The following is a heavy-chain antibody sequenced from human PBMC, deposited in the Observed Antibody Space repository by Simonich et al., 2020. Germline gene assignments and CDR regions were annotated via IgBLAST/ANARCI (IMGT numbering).Heavy chain of an antibody. Sequence: QVQLVQSGAEVKKPGASVKVSCKASGYTFTGSYMHWVRQAPGQGLEGMGWINPNSGGTNYEKKFQGRGTMTRDTSISTAYMELSRLRSDDTAVYYCARDPVVPAAIRNAFDIWGQGTMVTVSS. CDR1: GYTFTGSY. D-gene: IGHD2-2*01. J-gene: IGHJ3*02. CDR2: INPNSGGT. V-gene: IGHV1-2*02. CDR3: ARDPVVPAAIRNAFDI.